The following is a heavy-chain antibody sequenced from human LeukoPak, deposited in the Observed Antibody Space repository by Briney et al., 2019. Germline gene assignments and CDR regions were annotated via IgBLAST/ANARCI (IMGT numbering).Heavy chain of an antibody. J-gene: IGHJ4*02. V-gene: IGHV1-18*01. CDR3: ARDPDPDYYGSGPGDY. D-gene: IGHD3-10*01. CDR2: ISVYNGNT. Sequence: GASVKVSCKASGYTFTSYGISWVRQAPGQGLEWMGWISVYNGNTNYAQKLQGRVTMTTDTSTSTAYMELRSLRSDDTAVYYCARDPDPDYYGSGPGDYWGQGTLVTVSS. CDR1: GYTFTSYG.